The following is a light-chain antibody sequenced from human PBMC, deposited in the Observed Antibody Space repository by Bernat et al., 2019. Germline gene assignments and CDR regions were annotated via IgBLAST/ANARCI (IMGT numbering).Light chain of an antibody. Sequence: DIQLTQSPPFLSASVGDRVTITCRASQVIGTYLAWYQQKPGKAPNLLIYGASTLQTGVPSRFGGSGSGTEFTLTISSLRPEDFATYHCQQLNSYPIAFGPGTRLEIK. V-gene: IGKV1-9*01. CDR1: QVIGTY. J-gene: IGKJ5*01. CDR3: QQLNSYPIA. CDR2: GAS.